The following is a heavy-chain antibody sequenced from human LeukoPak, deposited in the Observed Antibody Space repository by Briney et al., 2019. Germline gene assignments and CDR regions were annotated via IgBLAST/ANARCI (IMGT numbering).Heavy chain of an antibody. CDR3: AKDARRTNGWYFFDY. CDR1: GFAFSSLA. J-gene: IGHJ4*02. V-gene: IGHV3-23*01. CDR2: ISDSGSIT. D-gene: IGHD6-19*01. Sequence: TGGSLRLSCAASGFAFSSLAMGWVRQAPGKGLEWVSVISDSGSITYYADSVKGSFTISRDNSKNTLFLQMNSLGAEDTAVYYCAKDARRTNGWYFFDYWGQGTLVTVSS.